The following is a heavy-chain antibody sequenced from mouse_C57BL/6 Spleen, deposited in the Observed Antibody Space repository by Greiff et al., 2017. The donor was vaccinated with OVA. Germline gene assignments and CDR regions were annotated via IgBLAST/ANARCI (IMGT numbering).Heavy chain of an antibody. J-gene: IGHJ3*01. D-gene: IGHD3-1*01. V-gene: IGHV5-17*01. CDR2: ISSGSSTI. CDR3: AILRGFAY. CDR1: GFTFSDYG. Sequence: EVKLMESGGGLVKPGGSLKLSCAASGFTFSDYGMHWVRQAPEKGLEWVAYISSGSSTIYYADTVKGRFTISRDNAKNTLFLQMTSLRSEDTAMYYCAILRGFAYWGQGTLVTVSA.